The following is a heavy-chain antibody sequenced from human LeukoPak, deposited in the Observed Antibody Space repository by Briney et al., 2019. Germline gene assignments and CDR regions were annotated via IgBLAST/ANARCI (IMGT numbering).Heavy chain of an antibody. Sequence: ASVKVSCKASGYTFTGYYMHWVRQAPGQGLEWMGWINPNSGGTNYAQKFQGRVTMTRDTSISTAYMELSRLRSDDTAVYYCAREEDLSGWSLNFDYWGQGNLVTVSS. J-gene: IGHJ4*02. D-gene: IGHD6-19*01. CDR1: GYTFTGYY. CDR2: INPNSGGT. V-gene: IGHV1-2*02. CDR3: AREEDLSGWSLNFDY.